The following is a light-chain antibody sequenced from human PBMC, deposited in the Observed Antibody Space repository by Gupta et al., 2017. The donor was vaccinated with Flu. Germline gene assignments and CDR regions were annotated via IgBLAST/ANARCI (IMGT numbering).Light chain of an antibody. CDR1: HHINNW. V-gene: IGKV1D-16*01. J-gene: IGKJ4*01. Sequence: DIQMTQSPSSLSAFVGDTVTITCRASHHINNWLAWYQQRPGEAPKPLIFVTSKLQSGVPSRFSGNGSGTHFTLTISSLQPEDFATYYCQQEENDPITFGGGTKVDI. CDR3: QQEENDPIT. CDR2: VTS.